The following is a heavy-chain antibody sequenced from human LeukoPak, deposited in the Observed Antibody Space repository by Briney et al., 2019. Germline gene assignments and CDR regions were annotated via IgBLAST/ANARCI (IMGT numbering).Heavy chain of an antibody. CDR3: AKEYYVLLVYALGGSFDY. CDR2: ISYDGSNK. D-gene: IGHD2-8*02. J-gene: IGHJ4*02. Sequence: GRSLRLSCAASGFTFSSYGMHWVRQAPGKGLEWVAVISYDGSNKYYADSVKGRFTISRDNSKNTLYLQMNSLRAEDTAVYYCAKEYYVLLVYALGGSFDYWGRGTLVTVSS. V-gene: IGHV3-30*18. CDR1: GFTFSSYG.